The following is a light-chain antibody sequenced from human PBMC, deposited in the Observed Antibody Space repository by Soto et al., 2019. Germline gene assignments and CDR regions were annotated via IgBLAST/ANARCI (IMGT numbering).Light chain of an antibody. V-gene: IGKV1-5*03. CDR1: QSIGSW. CDR3: QQYNGSLWT. Sequence: DIQMTQPPSTLSASVGDRVTITCRASQSIGSWLAWYQHKPGKAPKLLIYKASNLKRGVPSRFSGSGSGTEFSLTISGLQPGDSATYYCQQYNGSLWTFGQGTKVEIK. J-gene: IGKJ1*01. CDR2: KAS.